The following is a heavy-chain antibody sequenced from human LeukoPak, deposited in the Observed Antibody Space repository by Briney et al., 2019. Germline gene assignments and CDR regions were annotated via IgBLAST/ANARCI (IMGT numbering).Heavy chain of an antibody. J-gene: IGHJ1*01. V-gene: IGHV3-9*01. D-gene: IGHD6-19*01. CDR1: GFTFDNYA. CDR3: ARAYKNRSLAGKKEFFQH. Sequence: GRSLRLSCAASGFTFDNYAMNWVRQVPGKGLEWISLISWNSGTIGYADSVKGRFTISRDNANNFLYLQMNSLRAEDTALYYCARAYKNRSLAGKKEFFQHWGQGTLVTVSS. CDR2: ISWNSGTI.